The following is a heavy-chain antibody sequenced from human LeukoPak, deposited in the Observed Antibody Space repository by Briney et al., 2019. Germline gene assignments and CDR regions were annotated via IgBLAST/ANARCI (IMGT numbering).Heavy chain of an antibody. Sequence: GGSLRLSCLASGYTFSSYSINWVRQAPGKGLEWVSSISVRSNYIYYADSVRGRFRISRDDARDSLYLQMNSLRAEDTAVYYCVRLRRNSDTSGFYYYYDFWGKGTLVTVSS. CDR2: ISVRSNYI. J-gene: IGHJ4*02. D-gene: IGHD3-22*01. CDR1: GYTFSSYS. CDR3: VRLRRNSDTSGFYYYYDF. V-gene: IGHV3-21*01.